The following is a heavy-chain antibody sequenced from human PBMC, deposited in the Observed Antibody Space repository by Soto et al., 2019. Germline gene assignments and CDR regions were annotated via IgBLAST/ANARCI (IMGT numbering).Heavy chain of an antibody. CDR3: ARYGSEYFYYYCYYMDV. CDR1: GYTFTSYD. D-gene: IGHD3-10*01. CDR2: MNPNSGNT. V-gene: IGHV1-8*01. J-gene: IGHJ6*03. Sequence: ASVKVSCKASGYTFTSYDINWVRQATGQGLEWMGWMNPNSGNTGYAQKFQGRVTMTRNTSISTAYMELSSLRSEDTAVYYCARYGSEYFYYYCYYMDVWGKGTTVTVSS.